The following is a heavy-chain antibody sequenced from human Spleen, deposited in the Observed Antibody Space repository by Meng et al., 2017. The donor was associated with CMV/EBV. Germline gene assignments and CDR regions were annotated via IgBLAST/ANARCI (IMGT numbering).Heavy chain of an antibody. J-gene: IGHJ4*02. D-gene: IGHD4-17*01. CDR2: IYPGDSDT. V-gene: IGHV5-51*01. Sequence: KVSCKGSGYSFTSYWIGWVRQMPGKGLEWMGIIYPGDSDTRYSPSFQGQVTISADKSISTAYLQWSSLKASDTAIYYCARRGHGDYATNPYFDYWGQGTLVTVSS. CDR1: GYSFTSYW. CDR3: ARRGHGDYATNPYFDY.